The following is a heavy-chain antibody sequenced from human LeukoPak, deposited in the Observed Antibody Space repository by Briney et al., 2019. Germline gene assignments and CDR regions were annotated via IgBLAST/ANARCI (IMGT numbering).Heavy chain of an antibody. Sequence: GGSLRLSCAASGFTVSSNYMSWVRQAPGKGLEWVSVIYSGGSTYYADSVKGRFTISRDNSKNTLYLQMNSLRAEDTAVYYCARDKHYDILTGFPPYYYYGMDVWGQGTTVTVSS. D-gene: IGHD3-9*01. CDR1: GFTVSSNY. CDR2: IYSGGST. V-gene: IGHV3-53*01. CDR3: ARDKHYDILTGFPPYYYYGMDV. J-gene: IGHJ6*02.